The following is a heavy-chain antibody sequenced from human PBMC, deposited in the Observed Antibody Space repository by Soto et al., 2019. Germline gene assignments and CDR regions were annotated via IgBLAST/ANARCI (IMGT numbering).Heavy chain of an antibody. CDR3: ASADTAMDLYYYYGMDV. CDR2: ISYDGSNK. J-gene: IGHJ6*02. V-gene: IGHV3-30-3*01. D-gene: IGHD5-18*01. CDR1: GFTFSSYA. Sequence: GGSPRLSCAASGFTFSSYAMHWVRQAPGKGLEWVAVISYDGSNKYYADSVKGRFTISRDNSKNTLYLQMNSLRAEDTAVYYCASADTAMDLYYYYGMDVWGQGTTVTVSS.